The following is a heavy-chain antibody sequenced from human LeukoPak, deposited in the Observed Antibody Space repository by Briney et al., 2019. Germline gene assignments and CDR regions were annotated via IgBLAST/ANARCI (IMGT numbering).Heavy chain of an antibody. CDR2: IYHSGTT. Sequence: SETLSLTCAVSGAFITNSHWWSWARQPPGKGLEWIGEIYHSGTTNYNPSLKSRVTMSVDKSKNRFSLKLSSVTAADTAVYYCARGSGSADFDCWGQGTLVTVSS. V-gene: IGHV4-4*02. J-gene: IGHJ4*02. CDR3: ARGSGSADFDC. CDR1: GAFITNSHW. D-gene: IGHD1-26*01.